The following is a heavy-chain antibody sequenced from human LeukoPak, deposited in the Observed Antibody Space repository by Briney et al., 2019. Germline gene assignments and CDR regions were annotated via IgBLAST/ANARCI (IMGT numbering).Heavy chain of an antibody. CDR2: IYYIEST. CDR3: ARLATPSTMAARGRSWFES. J-gene: IGHJ5*01. V-gene: IGHV4-59*01. CDR1: GDSISSDY. D-gene: IGHD6-6*01. Sequence: SETLSLTCAVSGDSISSDYWSWVRQPPGKGLEWIGYIYYIESTNCNPSLKSRVTISVDTSKNQFSLKLSSVTAADTAVYYCARLATPSTMAARGRSWFESWGQGTLVTVSS.